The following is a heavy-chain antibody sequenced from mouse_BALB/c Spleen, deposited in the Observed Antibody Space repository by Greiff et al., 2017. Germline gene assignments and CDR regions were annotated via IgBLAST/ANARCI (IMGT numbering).Heavy chain of an antibody. CDR2: ISSGGST. CDR1: GFTFSSYA. Sequence: EVKLVESGGGLVKPGGSLKLSCAASGFTFSSYAMSWVRQTPEKRLEWVASISSGGSTYYPDSVKGRFTISRDNARNILYLQMSSLRSEDTAMYYCARRLTTATGFDYWGQGTTLTVSS. CDR3: ARRLTTATGFDY. V-gene: IGHV5-6-5*01. D-gene: IGHD1-2*01. J-gene: IGHJ2*01.